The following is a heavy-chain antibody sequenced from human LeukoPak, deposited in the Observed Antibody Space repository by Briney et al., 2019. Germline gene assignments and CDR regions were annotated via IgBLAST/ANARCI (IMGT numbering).Heavy chain of an antibody. Sequence: PSETLSLTSTVSGGSISSGGYYWSWIRQHPGKGLEWIGYIYYSGSTYYNPSLKSRVTISVDTSKNQFSLKLSSVTAADTAVYYCARWQLVSYYYGMDVWGQGTTVTVSS. CDR2: IYYSGST. J-gene: IGHJ6*02. D-gene: IGHD6-6*01. CDR3: ARWQLVSYYYGMDV. CDR1: GGSISSGGYY. V-gene: IGHV4-31*03.